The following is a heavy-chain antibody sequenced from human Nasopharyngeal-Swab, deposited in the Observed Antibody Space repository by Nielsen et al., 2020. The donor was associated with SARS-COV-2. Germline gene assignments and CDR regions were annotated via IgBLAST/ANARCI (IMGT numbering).Heavy chain of an antibody. V-gene: IGHV4-4*07. Sequence: SETLSLTCTVSGGSISSYYWSWIRQPAGKGLEWIGRIYTSGSTNYNPSLKSRVTISVDTSKNQFSLNLNSVTAADSAVYYCARRVFGVVPTDRHFDYWGQGTRVTVSS. CDR2: IYTSGST. CDR1: GGSISSYY. D-gene: IGHD3-3*01. J-gene: IGHJ4*02. CDR3: ARRVFGVVPTDRHFDY.